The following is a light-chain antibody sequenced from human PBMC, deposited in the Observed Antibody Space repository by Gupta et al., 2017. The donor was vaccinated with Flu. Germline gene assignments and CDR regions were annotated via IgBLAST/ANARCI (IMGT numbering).Light chain of an antibody. CDR1: RGITTW. CDR2: AAS. J-gene: IGKJ2*01. Sequence: GDRVTITCRASRGITTWLSWYQQKPGTAPKLLIYAASSLQGGVPSRFSGSGSGTDFTLTITSLQPDDFATYYCQQADSFPRTFGQGTKVEMK. CDR3: QQADSFPRT. V-gene: IGKV1-12*01.